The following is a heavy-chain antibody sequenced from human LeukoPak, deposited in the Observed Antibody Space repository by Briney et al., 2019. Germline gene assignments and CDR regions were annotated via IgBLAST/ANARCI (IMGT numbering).Heavy chain of an antibody. D-gene: IGHD5-12*01. CDR2: INHSGST. Sequence: SETLSLTCAVYGGSFSGYYWSWIRQPPGKGLEWIGEINHSGSTNYNPSLKNRVTISVDTSKNQFSLKLSSVTAADTAVYYCARRDTWRLRPIDYWGQGTLVTVSS. CDR3: ARRDTWRLRPIDY. CDR1: GGSFSGYY. V-gene: IGHV4-34*01. J-gene: IGHJ4*02.